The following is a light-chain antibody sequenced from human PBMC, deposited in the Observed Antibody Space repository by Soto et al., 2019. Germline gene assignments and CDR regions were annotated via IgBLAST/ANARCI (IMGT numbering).Light chain of an antibody. J-gene: IGKJ1*01. V-gene: IGKV1-5*01. CDR3: TQHETCSRT. Sequence: DIQMTQSPSTLSASVGDTVTVTCRASQSVSGWLAWYQQKPGEAPKLLIYDASALPRGVPSRFSGPGSGPNFTPTTATLKPHDFATYSCTQHETCSRTFGPGTKVEI. CDR1: QSVSGW. CDR2: DAS.